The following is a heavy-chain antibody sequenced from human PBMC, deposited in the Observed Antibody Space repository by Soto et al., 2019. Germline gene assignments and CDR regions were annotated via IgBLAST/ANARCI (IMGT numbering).Heavy chain of an antibody. CDR3: AYATYYYYYGMDV. D-gene: IGHD2-8*01. CDR2: ISSSGSTI. V-gene: IGHV3-11*01. Sequence: GSLRLSCAASGFTFSDYYMSWIRQAPGKGLEWVSYISSSGSTIYYADSVKGRFTISRDNAKNSLYLQMNSLRAKDTAVYYCAYATYYYYYGMDVWGQGTTVTVSS. CDR1: GFTFSDYY. J-gene: IGHJ6*02.